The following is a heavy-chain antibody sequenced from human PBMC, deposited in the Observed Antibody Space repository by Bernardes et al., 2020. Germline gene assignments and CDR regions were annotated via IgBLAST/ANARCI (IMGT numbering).Heavy chain of an antibody. D-gene: IGHD3-3*01. V-gene: IGHV1-46*01. Sequence: ASVKVSCKASGYTFTSYYMHWVRQAPGQGLEWMGIINPSGGSTSYAQKFQGRVTMTRDTSTSTVYMELSSLRSEDTAVYYCARDQGDDFWSGSNWFDPWGQGTLVTVSS. J-gene: IGHJ5*02. CDR3: ARDQGDDFWSGSNWFDP. CDR1: GYTFTSYY. CDR2: INPSGGST.